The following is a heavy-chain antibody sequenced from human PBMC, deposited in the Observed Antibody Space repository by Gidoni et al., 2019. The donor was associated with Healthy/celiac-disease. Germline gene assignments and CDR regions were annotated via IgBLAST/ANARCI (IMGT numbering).Heavy chain of an antibody. J-gene: IGHJ5*02. D-gene: IGHD2-8*01. CDR1: GGTFSSYA. V-gene: IGHV1-69*06. Sequence: QVQLVQSGAEVKKPGSSVKVSCKASGGTFSSYAISWVRQAPGQGLEWMGGIIPIFGTANYAQKFQGRVTITADKSTSTAYMELSSLRSEDTAVYYCARDGGFNCTNGVCLRSGNWFDPWGQGTLVTVSS. CDR2: IIPIFGTA. CDR3: ARDGGFNCTNGVCLRSGNWFDP.